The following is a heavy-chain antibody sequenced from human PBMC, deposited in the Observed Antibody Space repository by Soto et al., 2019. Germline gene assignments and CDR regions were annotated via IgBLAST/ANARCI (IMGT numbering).Heavy chain of an antibody. CDR3: VRYCSTTLCNGVATRTFDY. CDR2: ISTSGSTV. D-gene: IGHD2-2*01. J-gene: IGHJ4*02. CDR1: RFTFSTYE. V-gene: IGHV3-48*03. Sequence: GGSLRLSCADSRFTFSTYEMNWVRQAPRKGLEWVSYISTSGSTVYYADSVKGRFTISRDNTRNSLYLQMNSLRDEDTALYYCVRYCSTTLCNGVATRTFDYWGQGTLVTVSS.